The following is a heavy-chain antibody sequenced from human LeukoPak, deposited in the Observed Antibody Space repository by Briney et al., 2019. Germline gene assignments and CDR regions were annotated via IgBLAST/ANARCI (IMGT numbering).Heavy chain of an antibody. CDR3: ARHYDGRGSGSYYEDY. CDR1: GGSISGHY. J-gene: IGHJ4*02. Sequence: SETLSLTCTVSGGSISGHYWSWIRQPPGKGLQWVGYTNHVGSTDYNPSLKSRVTISIDTSKNQFSLKLSSVTAADTAVYYCARHYDGRGSGSYYEDYWGQGTLVIVSS. CDR2: TNHVGST. V-gene: IGHV4-59*08. D-gene: IGHD1-26*01.